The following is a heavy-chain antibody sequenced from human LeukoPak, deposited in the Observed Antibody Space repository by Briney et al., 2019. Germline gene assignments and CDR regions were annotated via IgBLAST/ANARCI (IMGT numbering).Heavy chain of an antibody. CDR2: ISGSGGTT. D-gene: IGHD2-8*01. Sequence: TGGSLRLSCAASGFTFTGYAMPWVRQAPGKGLEWVSAISGSGGTTYYADSVRGRFTISRDNSKNTLYLQMNSLRAEDTAVYYCAKGLINEWSARENWGQGTLVTVSS. CDR1: GFTFTGYA. J-gene: IGHJ4*02. CDR3: AKGLINEWSAREN. V-gene: IGHV3-23*01.